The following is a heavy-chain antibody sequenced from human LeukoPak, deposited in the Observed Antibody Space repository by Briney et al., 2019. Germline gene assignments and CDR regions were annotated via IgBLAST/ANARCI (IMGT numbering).Heavy chain of an antibody. CDR1: GGSISSYY. V-gene: IGHV4-59*01. CDR2: IYYSGST. D-gene: IGHD3-3*01. Sequence: PSETLSLTCTVSGGSISSYYWSWIRQPPGKGLEWIGYIYYSGSTNYNPSLKSRVTIPVDTSKNQLSLKLSSVTAADTAAYYCARGITIFGVVIPTYGMDVWGQGTTVTVSS. J-gene: IGHJ6*02. CDR3: ARGITIFGVVIPTYGMDV.